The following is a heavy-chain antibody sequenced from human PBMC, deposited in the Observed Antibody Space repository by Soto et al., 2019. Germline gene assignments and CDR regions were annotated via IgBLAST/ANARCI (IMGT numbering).Heavy chain of an antibody. CDR3: ARVRFGDPFDF. V-gene: IGHV1-18*01. CDR2: FNPDNQNT. CDR1: GYRFTTYG. D-gene: IGHD3-16*01. J-gene: IGHJ4*02. Sequence: ASVKVSCKVSGYRFTTYGINWVRQAPGQGLEWVGWFNPDNQNTNYAQKFQDRVSLTTDSSTNTAYMELRDLRSDDTAVYYCARVRFGDPFDFWGQGSMVTVSS.